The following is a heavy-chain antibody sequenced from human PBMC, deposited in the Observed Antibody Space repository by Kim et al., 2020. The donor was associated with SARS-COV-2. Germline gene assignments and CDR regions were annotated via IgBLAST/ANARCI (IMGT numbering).Heavy chain of an antibody. Sequence: ASVKVSCKASGYTFTSYDINWLRQATGQGLEWMGWMNPNSGNTGYAQKFQGRVTMTRNTSIITAYMELSSLTSEETDVYYCAREAPPGKKNVVVVKLYYYYGMDLWGQGTTVTVPS. CDR3: AREAPPGKKNVVVVKLYYYYGMDL. CDR2: MNPNSGNT. CDR1: GYTFTSYD. J-gene: IGHJ6*02. D-gene: IGHD2-15*01. V-gene: IGHV1-8*02.